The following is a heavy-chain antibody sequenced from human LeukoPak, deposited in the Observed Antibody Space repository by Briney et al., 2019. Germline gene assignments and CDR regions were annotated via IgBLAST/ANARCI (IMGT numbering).Heavy chain of an antibody. V-gene: IGHV4-39*07. CDR1: GGSISSSSYY. D-gene: IGHD3-9*01. J-gene: IGHJ4*02. Sequence: SETLSLTCTVSGGSISSSSYYWGWIRQPPGKGLEWIGSIYYSGSTYYNPSLKSRVTISVDTSKNQFSLKLSSATAADTAVYYCARGDRYFDWLLGTYYFDYWGQGTLVTVSS. CDR3: ARGDRYFDWLLGTYYFDY. CDR2: IYYSGST.